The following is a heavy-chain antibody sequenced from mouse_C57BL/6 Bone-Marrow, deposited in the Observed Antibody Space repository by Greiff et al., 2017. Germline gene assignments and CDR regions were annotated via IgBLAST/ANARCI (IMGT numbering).Heavy chain of an antibody. CDR1: GFTFSDYY. Sequence: DVQLVESGGGLVQPGGSLKLSCAASGFTFSDYYMYWVRQTPEKRLEWVAYISNGGGSTYYPDTVKGRFTISRDNAKNTLYLQMSRLKSEDTAMYYCARQSYYYGAMDYWGQGTSVTVSS. CDR3: ARQSYYYGAMDY. V-gene: IGHV5-12*01. D-gene: IGHD1-1*01. J-gene: IGHJ4*01. CDR2: ISNGGGST.